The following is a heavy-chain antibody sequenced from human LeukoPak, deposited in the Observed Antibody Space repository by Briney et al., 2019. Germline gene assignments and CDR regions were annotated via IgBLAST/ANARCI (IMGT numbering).Heavy chain of an antibody. V-gene: IGHV3-23*01. D-gene: IGHD3-22*01. CDR1: GFTLSDYA. CDR2: ISGSGRST. Sequence: GGSLRLSCAASGFTLSDYAMSWVRQAPGKGLEWVSAISGSGRSTYNADSVKGRFTISRDSSKNTLYLQMNSLRVEDTAVYYCAKGTAHYYDRSGYFYWGQGTLVTVSS. J-gene: IGHJ4*02. CDR3: AKGTAHYYDRSGYFY.